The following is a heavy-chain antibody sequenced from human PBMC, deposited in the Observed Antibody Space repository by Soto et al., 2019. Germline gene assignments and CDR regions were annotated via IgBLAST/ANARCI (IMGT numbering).Heavy chain of an antibody. Sequence: GGSLRLSCAASGFTFSSYAMRWVRQAPGKGLEWVSAIGGSLTPFYADSVKGRFTISRDNSKSTLYLQMNSLRAEDTAIYYCAKVYSTYYMDVWGKGTTVTVSS. V-gene: IGHV3-23*01. D-gene: IGHD4-4*01. CDR1: GFTFSSYA. CDR3: AKVYSTYYMDV. CDR2: IGGSLTP. J-gene: IGHJ6*03.